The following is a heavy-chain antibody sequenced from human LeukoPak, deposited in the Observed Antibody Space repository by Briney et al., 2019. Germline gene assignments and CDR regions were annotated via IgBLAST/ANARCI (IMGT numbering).Heavy chain of an antibody. CDR1: GYTFTGYY. V-gene: IGHV1-2*02. J-gene: IGHJ4*02. D-gene: IGHD1-26*01. CDR2: INPNSGGT. Sequence: ASVKVSCRASGYTFTGYYMHWVRQAPGRGLEWMGWINPNSGGTNYAQKFQGRVTMTRDTSISTAYMELSRLRSDDTAVYYCASSIRGLGATLDYWGQGTLVTVSS. CDR3: ASSIRGLGATLDY.